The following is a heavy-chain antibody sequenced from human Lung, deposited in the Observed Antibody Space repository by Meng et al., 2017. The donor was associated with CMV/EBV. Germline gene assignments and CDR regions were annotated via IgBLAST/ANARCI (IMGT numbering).Heavy chain of an antibody. CDR3: LRRSGGSV. Sequence: QLGASVPDMVRPPDTLSLICAVSGDSSTNQNWWAWLRQPPGKGLEWIGEIPPRGSSAYNPSLKSRVSMSIDKSKNQFSLKLTSVTAADTAVYHCLRRSGGSVWCQGTLVTVSS. J-gene: IGHJ1*01. V-gene: IGHV4-4*03. CDR1: GDSSTNQNW. CDR2: IPPRGSS. D-gene: IGHD3-10*01.